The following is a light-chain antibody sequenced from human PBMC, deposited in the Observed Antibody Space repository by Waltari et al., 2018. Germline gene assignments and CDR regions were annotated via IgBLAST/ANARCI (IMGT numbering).Light chain of an antibody. CDR1: QGISNS. V-gene: IGKV1-NL1*01. CDR2: AAS. Sequence: DIQMTQSPSSLSASVGDRVTITCRASQGISNSLAWYQQKPGKAPKLLLYAASRLESRVPSRFSGSGSGTDYTLTISSLQPEDFATYYCQQYYSTPKWTFGQGTKVEIK. CDR3: QQYYSTPKWT. J-gene: IGKJ1*01.